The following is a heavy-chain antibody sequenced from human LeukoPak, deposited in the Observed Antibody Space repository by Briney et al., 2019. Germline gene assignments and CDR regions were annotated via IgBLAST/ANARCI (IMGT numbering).Heavy chain of an antibody. CDR3: AREILEWYAVYYYYGMDV. CDR1: GLTFSSYG. V-gene: IGHV3-30*03. D-gene: IGHD3-3*01. CDR2: ISYDGSNK. Sequence: GGSLRLSCAASGLTFSSYGMHWVRQAPGKGLEWVAVISYDGSNKYYADSVKGRFTISRDNSKNTLYLQMNSLRAEDTAVYYCAREILEWYAVYYYYGMDVWGQGTTVTASS. J-gene: IGHJ6*02.